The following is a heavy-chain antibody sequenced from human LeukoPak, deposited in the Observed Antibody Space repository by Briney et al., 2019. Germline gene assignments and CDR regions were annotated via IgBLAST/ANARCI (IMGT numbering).Heavy chain of an antibody. CDR3: VGSPYYDFWSATSDAFDI. D-gene: IGHD3-3*01. V-gene: IGHV4-34*01. Sequence: SETLSLTCAVYGGSFIGYDWTWIRQPPGKGLEWIGEINHSGGTNYNPSLKSRVTISVDTSKNQFSLKLNSVTPEDTAVYYCVGSPYYDFWSATSDAFDIWGQGTMVTVSS. CDR1: GGSFIGYD. J-gene: IGHJ3*02. CDR2: INHSGGT.